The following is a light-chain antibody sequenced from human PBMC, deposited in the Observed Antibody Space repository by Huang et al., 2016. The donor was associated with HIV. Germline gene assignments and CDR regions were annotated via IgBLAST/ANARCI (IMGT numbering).Light chain of an antibody. CDR1: QSVSSN. CDR2: GAY. CDR3: QQYNNWPRA. Sequence: EIVMTQSPATLSVSPGERATLSCRASQSVSSNLAWYQQKPGQAPRLLIYGAYTRATRIPARFSGSGSGTEFTLIISSLQSEDFAVYYCQQYNNWPRAFGQGTRLDIK. J-gene: IGKJ5*01. V-gene: IGKV3-15*01.